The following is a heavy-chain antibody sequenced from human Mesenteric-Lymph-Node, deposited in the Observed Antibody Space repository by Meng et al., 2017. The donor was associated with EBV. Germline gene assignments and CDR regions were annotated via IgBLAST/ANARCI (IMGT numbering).Heavy chain of an antibody. J-gene: IGHJ4*02. V-gene: IGHV1-8*01. CDR1: GYTFTIYD. Sequence: QGPLVQSGAEVKKPGASVKVSCKASGYTFTIYDINWVRQATGQGLEWMGWMNPNSGATGSTQKFQGRVTMTRNTSISTAYMELNSLTSEDTAVYYCSRDSIYNGQDSWGQGTLVTVSS. CDR2: MNPNSGAT. CDR3: SRDSIYNGQDS. D-gene: IGHD5-24*01.